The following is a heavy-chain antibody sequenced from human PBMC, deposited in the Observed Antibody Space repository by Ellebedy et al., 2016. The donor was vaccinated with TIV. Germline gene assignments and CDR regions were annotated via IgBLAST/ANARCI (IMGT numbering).Heavy chain of an antibody. D-gene: IGHD3-10*01. CDR2: LFVNGAT. CDR1: GFSVRSNY. Sequence: GESLKISCTVSGFSVRSNYMSWVRQAPGKGLEWVSVLFVNGATFYSDAVKGRYTISRDESKNTMYLQTNSLRAEDTAVYYCARDLTNHYYTMDVWGQGTTVTVSS. J-gene: IGHJ6*02. CDR3: ARDLTNHYYTMDV. V-gene: IGHV3-53*01.